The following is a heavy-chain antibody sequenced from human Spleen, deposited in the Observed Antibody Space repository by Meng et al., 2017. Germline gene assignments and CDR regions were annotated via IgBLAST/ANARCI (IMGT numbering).Heavy chain of an antibody. V-gene: IGHV3-21*04. Sequence: EVQLVESGGGLVKPGGSLRLSCAASGFTFSSYSMNWVRQAPGKGLEWVSSISSSSSYIYYADSVKGRFTISRDNSKNTLFLQMNSLRAEDTAVYYCAKRVEWQQLAPFDYWGLGALVTVSS. CDR1: GFTFSSYS. D-gene: IGHD6-13*01. J-gene: IGHJ4*02. CDR3: AKRVEWQQLAPFDY. CDR2: ISSSSSYI.